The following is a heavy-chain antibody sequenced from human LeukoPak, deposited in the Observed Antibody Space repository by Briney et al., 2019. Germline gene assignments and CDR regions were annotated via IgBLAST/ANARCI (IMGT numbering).Heavy chain of an antibody. J-gene: IGHJ4*02. Sequence: SETLSLTCAVYGGSFSGYYWSWIRQPPGKGLEWIGEINHSGSTNYNPSLKSRVTISVDTSKNQFSLKLSSVTAADTAVYYCARLDSVVLWFGRNYYFDYWGQGTLVAVSS. D-gene: IGHD3-10*01. CDR1: GGSFSGYY. CDR2: INHSGST. CDR3: ARLDSVVLWFGRNYYFDY. V-gene: IGHV4-34*01.